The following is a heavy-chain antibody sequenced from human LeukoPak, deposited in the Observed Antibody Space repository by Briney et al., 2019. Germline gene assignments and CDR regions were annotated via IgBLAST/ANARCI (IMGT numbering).Heavy chain of an antibody. V-gene: IGHV3-23*01. CDR3: AKGPKQQLVGSRGKYFDY. Sequence: PGGSLRLSCAASRFTFSSYSMNWVRQAPGKGLEWVSFISGSGGSTHYADSVKGRFTISRDNSKNTLYLQMNSLRADDTAVYYCAKGPKQQLVGSRGKYFDYWGQGTLVTVSS. CDR1: RFTFSSYS. J-gene: IGHJ4*02. D-gene: IGHD6-13*01. CDR2: ISGSGGST.